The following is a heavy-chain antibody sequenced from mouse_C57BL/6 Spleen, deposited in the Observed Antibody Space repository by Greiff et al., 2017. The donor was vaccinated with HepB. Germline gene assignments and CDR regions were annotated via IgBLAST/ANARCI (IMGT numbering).Heavy chain of an antibody. D-gene: IGHD4-1*01. J-gene: IGHJ1*03. Sequence: VQLQQSGAELVRPGASVTLSCKASGYTFTDYEMHWVKQTPVHGLEWIGAIDPETGGTAYNQKFKGKAILTADKSSSTAYMELRSLTSEDSAVYYCTRRWDGYFDVWGTGTTVTVSS. CDR2: IDPETGGT. CDR3: TRRWDGYFDV. V-gene: IGHV1-15*01. CDR1: GYTFTDYE.